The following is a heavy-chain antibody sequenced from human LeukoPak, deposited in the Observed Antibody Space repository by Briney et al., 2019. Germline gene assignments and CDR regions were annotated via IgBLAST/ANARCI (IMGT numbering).Heavy chain of an antibody. CDR3: ARDQTHFDY. CDR1: GGSISSSSYY. J-gene: IGHJ4*02. CDR2: IYYSGST. Sequence: SETLSLTCTVSGGSISSSSYYWGWIRPPPGKGLEWIGSIYYSGSTYYNPSLKSRVTISVDTSKNQFSLKLSSVTAADTAVYYCARDQTHFDYWGQGTLVTVSS. V-gene: IGHV4-39*07.